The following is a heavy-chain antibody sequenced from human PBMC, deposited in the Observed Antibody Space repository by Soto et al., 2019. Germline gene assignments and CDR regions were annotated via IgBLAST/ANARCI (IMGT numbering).Heavy chain of an antibody. Sequence: QVQLQESGPGLVKPSQTLSLTCTVSGGSISSGGYYWSWIRQHPGKTLEWIGYIYYSGSTYYNPSLKSRVTISVDTSKNQFSLKLSSVTAADTAVYYGARSANGYDYGPFDYWGQGTLVTVSS. CDR2: IYYSGST. J-gene: IGHJ4*02. D-gene: IGHD5-12*01. CDR3: ARSANGYDYGPFDY. V-gene: IGHV4-31*03. CDR1: GGSISSGGYY.